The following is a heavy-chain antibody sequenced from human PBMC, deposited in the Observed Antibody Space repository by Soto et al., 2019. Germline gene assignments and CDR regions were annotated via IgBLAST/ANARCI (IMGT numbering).Heavy chain of an antibody. J-gene: IGHJ6*02. CDR1: GYSFTRHD. CDR3: AREGSLVSGVIVFSGMDV. Sequence: QVELVQSGAEVKKPGASVKFSCKASGYSFTRHDINWVLQSPVQGLAWMECINTSSGNTGYAQMFLGSLTMTTDTSTSTAYMERSGLKSEDTAIYYCAREGSLVSGVIVFSGMDVWGQGTTVT. D-gene: IGHD3-3*01. V-gene: IGHV1-8*01. CDR2: INTSSGNT.